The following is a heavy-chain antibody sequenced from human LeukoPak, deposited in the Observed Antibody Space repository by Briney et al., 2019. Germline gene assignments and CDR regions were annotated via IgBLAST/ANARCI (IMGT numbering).Heavy chain of an antibody. V-gene: IGHV1-2*02. CDR2: ISPKSGGT. D-gene: IGHD6-13*01. CDR1: GYSLTSYY. CDR3: ARCGAPQWSAAPLGINAFVI. Sequence: SVTLSCNVAGYSLTSYYMHWIRPAPGQGIEWMGWISPKSGGTNYAQKLQGRLTLTRDTSISSVYMELSSLKSGDSAVYYCARCGAPQWSAAPLGINAFVICGERTRFSVSS. J-gene: IGHJ3*02.